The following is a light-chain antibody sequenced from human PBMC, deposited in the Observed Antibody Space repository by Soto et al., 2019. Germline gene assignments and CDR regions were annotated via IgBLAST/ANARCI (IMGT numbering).Light chain of an antibody. V-gene: IGLV2-14*03. J-gene: IGLJ1*01. Sequence: QSVLTQPASVPGSPGQSIAISCTGTNSDVGGYNYVSWYQQHPGKAPKLMICDVTTRPSGVSNRFSGSKSGNTAALTISGLQAEDEADYYCSSYTSDTTGVFGTGTKVTVL. CDR2: DVT. CDR1: NSDVGGYNY. CDR3: SSYTSDTTGV.